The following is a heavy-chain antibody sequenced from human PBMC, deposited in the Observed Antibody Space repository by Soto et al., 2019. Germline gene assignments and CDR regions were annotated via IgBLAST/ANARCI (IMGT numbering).Heavy chain of an antibody. CDR2: IIPIFDIT. CDR1: GGTFRSYS. J-gene: IGHJ4*02. V-gene: IGHV1-69*01. D-gene: IGHD3-22*01. CDR3: ARVSFETSGYADY. Sequence: QVQLVQSGAEVKKPGSSVKVSCKASGGTFRSYSISWVRQAPGQGLEWMGGIIPIFDITNYAQKFQGRVTITADESTSTAYMELSSLGSDDTAVYYCARVSFETSGYADYWGQGTLVTVSS.